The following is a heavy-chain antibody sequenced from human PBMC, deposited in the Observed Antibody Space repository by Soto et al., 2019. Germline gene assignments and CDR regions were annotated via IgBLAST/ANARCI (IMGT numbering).Heavy chain of an antibody. J-gene: IGHJ6*02. CDR1: GFSLGTHGMC. V-gene: IGHV2-70*01. D-gene: IGHD3-9*01. Sequence: SGPTLVNPTQTLTLTCTFSGFSLGTHGMCVSWIRQPPGKALEWLALIDWDDDKYYNTSLKTRLTISKDTPKNQVVLTMATMDPVETGTYSPARIRGTRVSNYDIFKYGMEVWRQGTTGTASS. CDR3: ARIRGTRVSNYDIFKYGMEV. CDR2: IDWDDDK.